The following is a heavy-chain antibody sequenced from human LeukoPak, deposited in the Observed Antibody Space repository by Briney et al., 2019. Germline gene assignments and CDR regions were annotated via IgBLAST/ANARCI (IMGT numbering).Heavy chain of an antibody. Sequence: SETLSLTCTVSGGSISTYYWNWIRQPPGKGLEWLGYIYYSGSTNYNPSLKSRVTISVDTSKNQFSLKLCSVTAADTAVYYCARWTPREDCSSTSCPPYYYYYGMDVWGQGTTVTVSS. V-gene: IGHV4-59*12. CDR1: GGSISTYY. J-gene: IGHJ6*02. CDR2: IYYSGST. CDR3: ARWTPREDCSSTSCPPYYYYYGMDV. D-gene: IGHD2-2*01.